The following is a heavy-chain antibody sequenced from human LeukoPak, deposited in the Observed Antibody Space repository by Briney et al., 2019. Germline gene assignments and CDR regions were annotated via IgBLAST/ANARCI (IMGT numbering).Heavy chain of an antibody. CDR2: ISSSSSYI. Sequence: PGGSLRLSCAASGFTFSSYSMNWVRQAPGKGLEWVSSISSSSSYIYYADSVKGRFTISRDNAKNSLYLQMNSLRAEDTAVYYCARSAYYYDSSGYERWSDPWGQGTLVTVSS. D-gene: IGHD3-22*01. CDR3: ARSAYYYDSSGYERWSDP. CDR1: GFTFSSYS. V-gene: IGHV3-21*01. J-gene: IGHJ5*02.